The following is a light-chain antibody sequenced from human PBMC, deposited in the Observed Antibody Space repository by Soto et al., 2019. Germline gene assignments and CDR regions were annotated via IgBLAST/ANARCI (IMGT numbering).Light chain of an antibody. CDR3: CSYARTSTYV. J-gene: IGLJ1*01. V-gene: IGLV2-23*01. CDR2: EDN. Sequence: QSVLTQPASVSGSPGQSITISCTGTSSDVGSYNLVSWYQQHPGKAPKLMIYEDNKRPSGVSNRFSVSKSGYTASLTISGLQAEDEADYYCCSYARTSTYVFGSGTKVTLL. CDR1: SSDVGSYNL.